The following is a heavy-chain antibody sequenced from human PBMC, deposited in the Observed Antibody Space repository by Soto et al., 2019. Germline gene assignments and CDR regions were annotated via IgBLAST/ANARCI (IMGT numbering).Heavy chain of an antibody. CDR1: GFTFDDYA. CDR3: EKASGSYDYAFDI. J-gene: IGHJ3*02. CDR2: ISWNSGSI. Sequence: EVQLVESGGGLVQPGRSLRLSCAASGFTFDDYAMHWVRQAPGKGLEWVSGISWNSGSIGYADSVKGRFTISRDNAKNSLYLQMNSLRAEDTALYYCEKASGSYDYAFDIWGQGTMVNGSS. V-gene: IGHV3-9*01. D-gene: IGHD1-26*01.